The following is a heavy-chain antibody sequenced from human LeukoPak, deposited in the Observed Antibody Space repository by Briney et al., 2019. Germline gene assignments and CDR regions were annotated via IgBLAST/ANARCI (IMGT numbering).Heavy chain of an antibody. Sequence: PGGSLRLSCAASGFTFSSYEMTWVRQAPGKGLEWVGRIKRKTDGGTTDYAAPVKGRFTISGDDSQNTLYLQMNSLKTEDTGVYYCTASLDYGEYYFDNWGQGTLVTVSS. J-gene: IGHJ4*02. V-gene: IGHV3-15*01. CDR3: TASLDYGEYYFDN. D-gene: IGHD4-17*01. CDR2: IKRKTDGGTT. CDR1: GFTFSSYE.